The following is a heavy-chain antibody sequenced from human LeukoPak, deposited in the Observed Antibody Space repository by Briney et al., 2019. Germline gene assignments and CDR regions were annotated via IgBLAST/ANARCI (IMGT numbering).Heavy chain of an antibody. Sequence: GGSLRLSCAVSGFTVSTNYMSWVRQAPGNGLEWVSNIYSGCSTYYADSVKRRFIISRDNSKNTLYLQMSSLRDEDTAVYYCARERSYGDNDYFDHWGQGSLVTVSS. CDR1: GFTVSTNY. CDR2: IYSGCST. CDR3: ARERSYGDNDYFDH. D-gene: IGHD4-17*01. V-gene: IGHV3-66*01. J-gene: IGHJ4*02.